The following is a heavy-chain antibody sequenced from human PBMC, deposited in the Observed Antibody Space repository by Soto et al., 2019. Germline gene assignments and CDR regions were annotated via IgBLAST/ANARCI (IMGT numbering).Heavy chain of an antibody. J-gene: IGHJ4*02. CDR2: ISGSGGAT. D-gene: IGHD3-22*01. CDR3: ARARHPTYYYESSGYSGG. V-gene: IGHV3-23*01. CDR1: GLTFTSFA. Sequence: GGSLRLSCAASGLTFTSFAVSWVRQAPGKGLEWVSAISGSGGATYYADSVKGRFTISRDNAKNSLYLKMNSLRAEATAVYYCARARHPTYYYESSGYSGGWCQGTLVTVSS.